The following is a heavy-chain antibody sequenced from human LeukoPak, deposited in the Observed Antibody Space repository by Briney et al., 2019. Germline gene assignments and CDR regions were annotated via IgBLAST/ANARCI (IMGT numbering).Heavy chain of an antibody. D-gene: IGHD2-2*01. CDR2: IKQDGSET. Sequence: GGSLRLSCAASGFTSSSYWMTWVRQAPGKGLAWVASIKQDGSETKYVDSVEGRFTISRDNAKNSLFLQMSSLRSEDTAVYYCARAMRCNSTSRSYLDFDYWGQGTLVTVSS. CDR3: ARAMRCNSTSRSYLDFDY. CDR1: GFTSSSYW. J-gene: IGHJ4*02. V-gene: IGHV3-7*03.